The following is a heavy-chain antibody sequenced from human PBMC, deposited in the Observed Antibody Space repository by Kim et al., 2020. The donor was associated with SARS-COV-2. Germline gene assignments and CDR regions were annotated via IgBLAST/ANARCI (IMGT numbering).Heavy chain of an antibody. J-gene: IGHJ4*02. CDR3: AHRHAMVRGPYFDY. Sequence: SPSLTSRLTITKDTSKNQVVLTMTNMDPVDTATYYCAHRHAMVRGPYFDYWGQGTLVTVSS. V-gene: IGHV2-5*01. D-gene: IGHD3-10*01.